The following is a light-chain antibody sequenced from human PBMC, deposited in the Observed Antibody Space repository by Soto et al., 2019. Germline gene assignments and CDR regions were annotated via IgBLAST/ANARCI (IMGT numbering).Light chain of an antibody. CDR1: QSVSSS. J-gene: IGKJ1*01. Sequence: ERFITQSPSTLSLSRLEISTLSCWASQSVSSSLAWYQQKPGQAPRLLIYGASTRATGIPARFSGSGSGTEFTLTISSLQSEDFAVYYCQQYNNWLTFGQGIKV. V-gene: IGKV3-15*01. CDR2: GAS. CDR3: QQYNNWLT.